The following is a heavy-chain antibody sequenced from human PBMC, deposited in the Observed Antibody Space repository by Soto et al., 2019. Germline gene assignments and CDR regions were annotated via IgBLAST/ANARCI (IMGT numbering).Heavy chain of an antibody. D-gene: IGHD3-16*02. Sequence: GGSLRLSCAASGFTFSSYWMHWVRQAPGKGLVWVSRINSDGSSTSYADYVKGRFTISRDNAKNTLYLQMNSLRAEDTAVYYCSSTPALITFGGVIDYYYYGMDVWGQGTTVTVSS. CDR2: INSDGSST. CDR1: GFTFSSYW. V-gene: IGHV3-74*01. J-gene: IGHJ6*02. CDR3: SSTPALITFGGVIDYYYYGMDV.